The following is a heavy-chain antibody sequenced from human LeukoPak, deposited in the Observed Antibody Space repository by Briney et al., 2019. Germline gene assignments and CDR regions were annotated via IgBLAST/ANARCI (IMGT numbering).Heavy chain of an antibody. D-gene: IGHD3-3*01. CDR1: GFTFSNSA. CDR2: LSSSGGST. J-gene: IGHJ4*02. Sequence: GGSLRLSCAASGFTFSNSAMTWVRQAPGKGLEWVSGLSSSGGSTYYADSVKGRFTISRENSKNTLWLQMNSLRVEDTAVYYCASGPAFLKYFEYWGQGTLVTVSS. CDR3: ASGPAFLKYFEY. V-gene: IGHV3-23*01.